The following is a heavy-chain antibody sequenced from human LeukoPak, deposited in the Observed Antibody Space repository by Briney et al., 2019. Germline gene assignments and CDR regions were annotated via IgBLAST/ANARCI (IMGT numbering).Heavy chain of an antibody. CDR2: INPNSGGT. D-gene: IGHD2-15*01. CDR3: ARDYCSGGSCYSGC. J-gene: IGHJ4*02. CDR1: GYTFTGYY. Sequence: ASVKVSCKASGYTFTGYYMHWVRQAPGQGLEWMGRINPNSGGTNYAQKFQGRVTMTRDTSISTAYMELSRLRSDDTAVYYCARDYCSGGSCYSGCWGQGTLVTVSS. V-gene: IGHV1-2*06.